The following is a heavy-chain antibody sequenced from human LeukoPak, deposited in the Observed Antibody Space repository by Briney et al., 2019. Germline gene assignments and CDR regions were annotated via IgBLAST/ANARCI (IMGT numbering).Heavy chain of an antibody. Sequence: SETLSLTCTVSGGSISSSSYYWGWIRQPPGKGLEWIGSIYYSGSTDYNPSLKSRVTISIDTFKNQLSLKLTSVTAADTAVYFCARVPPGNWFDPWGQGTLVTVSS. V-gene: IGHV4-39*07. J-gene: IGHJ5*02. CDR2: IYYSGST. CDR3: ARVPPGNWFDP. CDR1: GGSISSSSYY.